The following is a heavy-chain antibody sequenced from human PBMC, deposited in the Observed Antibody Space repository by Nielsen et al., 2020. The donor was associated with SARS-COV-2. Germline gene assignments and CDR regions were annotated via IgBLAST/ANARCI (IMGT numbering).Heavy chain of an antibody. D-gene: IGHD6-13*01. CDR3: ARVSAAGMRAYYYYYGMDV. J-gene: IGHJ6*02. V-gene: IGHV3-30*04. Sequence: WIRQPPGKGLEWVAVISYDGSNKYYADSVKGRFTISRDNSKNTLYLQMNSLRAEDTAVYYCARVSAAGMRAYYYYYGMDVWGQGNPGHRLL. CDR2: ISYDGSNK.